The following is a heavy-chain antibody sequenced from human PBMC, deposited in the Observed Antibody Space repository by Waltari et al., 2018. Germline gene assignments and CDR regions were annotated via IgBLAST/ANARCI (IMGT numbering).Heavy chain of an antibody. Sequence: EVQLVESGGGLVQPGGSLTLSCAASGFTFSSYSMNWVRQAPRKGLEWVSYISSSSSTIYYADSVKGRFTISRDNAKNSLYLQMNSLRAEDTAVYYCARVPPIAARPDGYGMDVWGQGTTVTVSS. J-gene: IGHJ6*02. CDR3: ARVPPIAARPDGYGMDV. V-gene: IGHV3-48*01. CDR1: GFTFSSYS. CDR2: ISSSSSTI. D-gene: IGHD6-6*01.